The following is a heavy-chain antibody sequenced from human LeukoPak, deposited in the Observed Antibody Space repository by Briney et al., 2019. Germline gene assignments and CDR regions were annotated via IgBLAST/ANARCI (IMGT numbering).Heavy chain of an antibody. Sequence: PGRSLRLSCAASGFNSNDYVMSWVRQAPGKGLEWVSSISGSGRSLYYADSIKGRFNISRDNSKHILYLQMDSLRAEDTAIYYCATEVVYWGQGALVTVSS. CDR1: GFNSNDYV. J-gene: IGHJ4*02. CDR3: ATEVVY. V-gene: IGHV3-23*01. CDR2: ISGSGRSL.